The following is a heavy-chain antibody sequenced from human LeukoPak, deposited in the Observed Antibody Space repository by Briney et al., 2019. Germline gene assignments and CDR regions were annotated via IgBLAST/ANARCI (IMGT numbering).Heavy chain of an antibody. CDR1: GGTFSSYA. CDR2: IIPIFGTA. J-gene: IGHJ5*02. V-gene: IGHV1-69*05. Sequence: AVKVSCKASGGTFSSYAISWVRQAPGQGLEWMGRIIPIFGTANYAQKFQGRVTITTDESTSTAYMELSSLRSEDTAVYYCARTYYYDINWFDPWGQGTLVTVSS. D-gene: IGHD3-22*01. CDR3: ARTYYYDINWFDP.